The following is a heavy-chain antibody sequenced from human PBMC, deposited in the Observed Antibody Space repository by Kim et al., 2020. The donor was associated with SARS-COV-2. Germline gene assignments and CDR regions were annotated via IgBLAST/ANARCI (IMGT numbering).Heavy chain of an antibody. Sequence: GGSLRLSCAASRFTFTSYDMNWVRQAPGKGLEWISFITSSSNRIHYADSVKGRFTISRDNAKNSLYLQMDSLRDEDTAVYYCARETGSARLWYFDLGGRGTLYTVSS. D-gene: IGHD3-10*01. CDR3: ARETGSARLWYFDL. V-gene: IGHV3-48*02. CDR1: RFTFTSYD. J-gene: IGHJ2*01. CDR2: ITSSSNRI.